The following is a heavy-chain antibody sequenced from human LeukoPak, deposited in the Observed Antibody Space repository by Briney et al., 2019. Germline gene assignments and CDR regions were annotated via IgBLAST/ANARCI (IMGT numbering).Heavy chain of an antibody. CDR2: IYTSGSP. Sequence: SETLSLTCTVSGGSISSNSWSWIRQPAGKGLEWIGHIYTSGSPNYNPSLRSRVTMSVDTSKNQIPLRLTSLTAADTAVYYCARGSEQWLTYFDYWGQGTLVTVSS. CDR3: ARGSEQWLTYFDY. D-gene: IGHD6-19*01. J-gene: IGHJ4*02. CDR1: GGSISSNS. V-gene: IGHV4-4*07.